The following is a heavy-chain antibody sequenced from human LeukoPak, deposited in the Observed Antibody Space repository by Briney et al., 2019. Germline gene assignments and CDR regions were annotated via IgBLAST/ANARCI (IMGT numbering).Heavy chain of an antibody. CDR1: GFIVSHYG. J-gene: IGHJ3*02. Sequence: GGSLRLSCAASGFIVSHYGMHWVRQAPGKGLEWVTFIRYDGSIKNYADSVKGRFTISRDNSKNTLYLQMNSLRAEDTAVYYCARSYGFGVDAFHIWGQGTMVTVSS. V-gene: IGHV3-30*02. CDR2: IRYDGSIK. D-gene: IGHD5-18*01. CDR3: ARSYGFGVDAFHI.